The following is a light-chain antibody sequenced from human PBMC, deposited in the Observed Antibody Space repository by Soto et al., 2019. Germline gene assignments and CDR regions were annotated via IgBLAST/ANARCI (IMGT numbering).Light chain of an antibody. CDR1: QSVSSSY. CDR3: QHYGTSPAWT. J-gene: IGKJ1*01. Sequence: EIVLTQSPGTLSLSPGERAALSCRASQSVSSSYLAWYQQKPGQAPRLLIYGAFSRASGIPDRCSGRGSGTDFTLTINRLEPEDFSVSYCQHYGTSPAWTFGQGTKVEI. V-gene: IGKV3-20*01. CDR2: GAF.